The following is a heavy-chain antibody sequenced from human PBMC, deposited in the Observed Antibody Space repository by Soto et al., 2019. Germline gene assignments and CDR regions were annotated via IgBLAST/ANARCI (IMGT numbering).Heavy chain of an antibody. CDR1: GFTFSNYA. Sequence: PGGSLRLSCAASGFTFSNYAMNWVRQAPGKGLEWVSSIGQTPTTTYYADSVTGRFTISRDSSKNPVYLQMTSLRAEDTAVYYCASALNYYDSSGYAHWGQGTLVTVSS. D-gene: IGHD3-22*01. J-gene: IGHJ4*02. CDR3: ASALNYYDSSGYAH. CDR2: IGQTPTTT. V-gene: IGHV3-23*01.